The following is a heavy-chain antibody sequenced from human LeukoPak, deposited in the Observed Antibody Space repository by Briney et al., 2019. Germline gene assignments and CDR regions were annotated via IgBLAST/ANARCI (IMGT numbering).Heavy chain of an antibody. Sequence: GGSLRLSCAASGFTFSSYAMSWVRQAPGKGLEWVSAISGSGGSTYYADSVKGRFTISRDNSKNTLYLQMNSLRAEDTAVYYCATQASAYYYDSSGYYYGAFDIWGQGTMVTVSS. CDR1: GFTFSSYA. CDR2: ISGSGGST. J-gene: IGHJ3*02. D-gene: IGHD3-22*01. V-gene: IGHV3-23*01. CDR3: ATQASAYYYDSSGYYYGAFDI.